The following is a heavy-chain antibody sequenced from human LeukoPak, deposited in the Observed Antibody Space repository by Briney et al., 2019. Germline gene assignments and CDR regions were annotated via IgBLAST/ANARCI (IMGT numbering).Heavy chain of an antibody. Sequence: GGSLRLSCAASGFTVTTNYMTWVRQAPGKGVEWGSIIYRGGYTDYADFVKGRFTISRDNSKNTLDLQESSLRAEDTAVYYCARRLEYSGSKGVFDYWGQGTLVTVSS. J-gene: IGHJ4*02. CDR2: IYRGGYT. V-gene: IGHV3-66*01. D-gene: IGHD1-26*01. CDR1: GFTVTTNY. CDR3: ARRLEYSGSKGVFDY.